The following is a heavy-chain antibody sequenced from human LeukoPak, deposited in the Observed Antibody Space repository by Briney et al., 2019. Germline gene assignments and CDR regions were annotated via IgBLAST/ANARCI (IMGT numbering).Heavy chain of an antibody. CDR1: GGSISSSNW. D-gene: IGHD6-19*01. V-gene: IGHV4-4*02. Sequence: SETLSLTCAVSGGSISSSNWWSWVRQPPGKWLEWIGEIYHSGSTNYNPSLKSRVTISVDKSKNQFSLKLSSVTAADTAVYYCARRGSGWYYFDYWGQGTPVTVSS. CDR3: ARRGSGWYYFDY. J-gene: IGHJ4*02. CDR2: IYHSGST.